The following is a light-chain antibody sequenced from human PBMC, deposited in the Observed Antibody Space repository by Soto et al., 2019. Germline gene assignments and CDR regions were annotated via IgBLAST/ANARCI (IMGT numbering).Light chain of an antibody. J-gene: IGKJ1*01. CDR2: SAS. V-gene: IGKV3-15*01. Sequence: EIVMTQSPATLSVSPGERATLSCGASQSVSNNVAWYQQKPGQAPRLLIYSASSRATDIPATFSGSGSGTEFTLTISSLQSEDSAVYYCHQYDAWPRTFGQGTKVEIK. CDR3: HQYDAWPRT. CDR1: QSVSNN.